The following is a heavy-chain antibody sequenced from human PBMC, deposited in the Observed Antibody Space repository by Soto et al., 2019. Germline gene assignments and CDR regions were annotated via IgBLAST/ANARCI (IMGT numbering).Heavy chain of an antibody. Sequence: EVQLVESGGGLVQPGGSLRLSCAASEFTFNNYWMHWVRQVPGKGLEWVSRINTDGSTTNYADSVMGRFTISRDNADKTVYLQMNSLRAEDAAVYYCASGIYLKYGLDVWGQGATVTVSS. J-gene: IGHJ6*02. D-gene: IGHD3-16*02. CDR1: EFTFNNYW. CDR3: ASGIYLKYGLDV. V-gene: IGHV3-74*01. CDR2: INTDGSTT.